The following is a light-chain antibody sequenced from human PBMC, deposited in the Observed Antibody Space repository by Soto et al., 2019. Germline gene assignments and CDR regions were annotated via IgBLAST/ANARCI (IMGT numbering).Light chain of an antibody. CDR2: DAS. J-gene: IGKJ4*01. Sequence: EIVLTQSPATLSLSPGERATLSCRASQSVSSYLALYQQKPVQAPRLLIYDASNRATGIPARFSGSGSGTDFTLTITSLEPEDFAVYYCQHRSNWPLTFGGGTKVDIK. V-gene: IGKV3-11*01. CDR1: QSVSSY. CDR3: QHRSNWPLT.